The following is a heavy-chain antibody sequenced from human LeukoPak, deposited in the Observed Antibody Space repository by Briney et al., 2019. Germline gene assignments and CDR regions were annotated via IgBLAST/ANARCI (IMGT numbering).Heavy chain of an antibody. CDR3: ARADYYNRVIDY. J-gene: IGHJ4*02. Sequence: EASETLSLTCNVSGYSISTPFHWGWIRQSPGKGLECIGNIYHSGTTYYNPSLKSRVTISVDTSKNQFSLKLSSVTAADTAVYYCARADYYNRVIDYWGQGTLVTVSS. D-gene: IGHD3-22*01. CDR1: GYSISTPFH. CDR2: IYHSGTT. V-gene: IGHV4-38-2*02.